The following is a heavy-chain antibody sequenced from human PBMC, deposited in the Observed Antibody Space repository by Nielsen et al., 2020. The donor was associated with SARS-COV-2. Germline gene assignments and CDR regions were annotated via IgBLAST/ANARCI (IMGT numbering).Heavy chain of an antibody. CDR2: IYYSGST. CDR3: ARGSGGEFDY. J-gene: IGHJ4*02. D-gene: IGHD2-15*01. V-gene: IGHV4-31*03. Sequence: SETLSLTCTVSGGSISSGGYYWSWIRQHPGKGLEWIGYIYYSGSTYYNPSLKSRVTISVDTSKNQFSLKLSSVTAADTAVYYWARGSGGEFDYWGQGTLVTVSS. CDR1: GGSISSGGYY.